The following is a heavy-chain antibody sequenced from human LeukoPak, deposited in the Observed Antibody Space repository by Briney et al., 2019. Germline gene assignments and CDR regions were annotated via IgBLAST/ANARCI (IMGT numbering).Heavy chain of an antibody. CDR3: ARDCRYCSGGSCYGY. J-gene: IGHJ4*02. Sequence: GGSLKLSCAASGFTVSSNYMSWVRQAPGKGLEWVSVIYSGGSTYYADSVKGRFTISRDNSKNTLYLQMNSLRAEDTAVYYCARDCRYCSGGSCYGYWGQGTLVTVSS. CDR2: IYSGGST. D-gene: IGHD2-15*01. V-gene: IGHV3-66*01. CDR1: GFTVSSNY.